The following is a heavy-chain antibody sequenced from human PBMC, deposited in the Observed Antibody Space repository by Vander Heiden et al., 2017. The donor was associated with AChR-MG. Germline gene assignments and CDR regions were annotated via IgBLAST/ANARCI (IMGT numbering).Heavy chain of an antibody. D-gene: IGHD4-17*01. V-gene: IGHV3-23*01. CDR3: AKSYYGDYVVGKEPPYYFDY. CDR2: ISGSGGST. J-gene: IGHJ4*02. Sequence: EVQLLESGGGLVQPGGSLRLSCAASGFTFSSYAMSGVRQAPGKGLEWVSAISGSGGSTYYADSVKGRFTISRDNSKNTLYLQMNSLRAEDTAVYYCAKSYYGDYVVGKEPPYYFDYWGQGTLVTVSS. CDR1: GFTFSSYA.